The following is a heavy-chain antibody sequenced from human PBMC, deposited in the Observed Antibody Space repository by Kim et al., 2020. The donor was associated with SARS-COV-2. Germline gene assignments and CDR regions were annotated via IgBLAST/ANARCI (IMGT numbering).Heavy chain of an antibody. Sequence: GGSLRLSCTVSGLNFNDCTMNWVRQPPGKGLEWISYISGPSDLIYYADSVKGRFTISRDNARNSLYLQMDGLRADDTAVYYCARDPRDYGAKWGMFDYWGQGSLVIVSS. V-gene: IGHV3-48*01. CDR2: ISGPSDLI. J-gene: IGHJ4*02. D-gene: IGHD4-17*01. CDR3: ARDPRDYGAKWGMFDY. CDR1: GLNFNDCT.